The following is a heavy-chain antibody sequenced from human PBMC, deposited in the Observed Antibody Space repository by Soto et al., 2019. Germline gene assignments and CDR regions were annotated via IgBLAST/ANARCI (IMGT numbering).Heavy chain of an antibody. Sequence: SETLSLTCTVSGGSISSGYLYLRWIRHPPGKGQEWFGYIYYSASNYYNPSLKSRVTISVDPSKNQYSLKLNSVTASDTAVYYCARVAASYSSSWFPFDYWGQGTLVTVSS. CDR2: IYYSASN. CDR3: ARVAASYSSSWFPFDY. D-gene: IGHD6-13*01. V-gene: IGHV4-31*03. CDR1: GGSISSGYLY. J-gene: IGHJ4*02.